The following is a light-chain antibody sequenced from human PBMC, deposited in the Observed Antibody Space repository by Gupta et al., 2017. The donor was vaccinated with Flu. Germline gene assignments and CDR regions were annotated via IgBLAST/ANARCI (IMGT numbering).Light chain of an antibody. Sequence: QSALTQPRSVSGSPGQSVTISCTGTSSDVGGYNYVSWYQHHPGKAPKLMINDVNRRPSGVPDRFSGSKSGNTASLTISGLQAEDEADYYCCSYAGRYILVFGTGTKVTVL. V-gene: IGLV2-11*01. CDR2: DVN. CDR1: SSDVGGYNY. CDR3: CSYAGRYILV. J-gene: IGLJ1*01.